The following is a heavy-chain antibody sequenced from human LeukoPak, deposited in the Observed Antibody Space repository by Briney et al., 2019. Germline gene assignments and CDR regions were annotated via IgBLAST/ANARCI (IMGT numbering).Heavy chain of an antibody. CDR3: ARDKGSYDSSGYYSGVY. D-gene: IGHD3-22*01. Sequence: SVKVSCKASGGTFSSYAISWVRQAPGQGLEWMGGIIPIFGTANYAQKFQGRVTITADESTSTAYMELSSLRPEDTAVYYCARDKGSYDSSGYYSGVYWGQGTLVTVSS. CDR1: GGTFSSYA. J-gene: IGHJ4*02. V-gene: IGHV1-69*13. CDR2: IIPIFGTA.